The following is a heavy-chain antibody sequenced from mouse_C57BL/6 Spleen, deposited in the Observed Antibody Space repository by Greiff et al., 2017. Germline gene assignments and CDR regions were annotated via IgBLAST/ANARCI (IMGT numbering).Heavy chain of an antibody. CDR2: ILPGSGST. V-gene: IGHV1-9*01. CDR3: ARRWYGYDDGNYYAMDY. J-gene: IGHJ4*01. Sequence: QVQLQQSGAELMKPGASVKLSCKATGYTFTGYWIEWVKQRPGHGLEWIGEILPGSGSTNYNEKFKGKATFTADTSSHTAYMQLSSLTTEDSAIYNCARRWYGYDDGNYYAMDYWGQGTSVTVSS. D-gene: IGHD2-2*01. CDR1: GYTFTGYW.